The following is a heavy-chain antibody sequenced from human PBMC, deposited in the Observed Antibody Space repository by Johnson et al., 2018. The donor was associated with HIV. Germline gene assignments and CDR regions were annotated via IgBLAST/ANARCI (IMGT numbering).Heavy chain of an antibody. J-gene: IGHJ3*02. CDR2: ISSSGGST. CDR1: GFTFSSHA. CDR3: AVGLNTDAFDI. V-gene: IGHV3-64*01. D-gene: IGHD3/OR15-3a*01. Sequence: VQLVESGGGVVQPGRSLRLSCAASGFTFSSHAMHWVRQAPGKGLEYVSPISSSGGSTCYANSVKGRFAISRDNSKNTLYLQMNSLRAEDTAVYYCAVGLNTDAFDIWGQGTMVTVSS.